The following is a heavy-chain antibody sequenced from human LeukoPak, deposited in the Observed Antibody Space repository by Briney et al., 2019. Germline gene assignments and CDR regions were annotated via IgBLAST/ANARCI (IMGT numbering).Heavy chain of an antibody. CDR3: AKEPHHVTSYWYFDL. J-gene: IGHJ2*01. V-gene: IGHV3-23*01. CDR2: ISSSGGST. D-gene: IGHD4-11*01. Sequence: GGSLRLSCAASGFTFSSYAMNWVRQAPEKGLEWVSSISSSGGSTYYTDSVKGRFTVSRDNSKNTLYLQMSSLRAEDTAIYFCAKEPHHVTSYWYFDLWGRGTLVTVSS. CDR1: GFTFSSYA.